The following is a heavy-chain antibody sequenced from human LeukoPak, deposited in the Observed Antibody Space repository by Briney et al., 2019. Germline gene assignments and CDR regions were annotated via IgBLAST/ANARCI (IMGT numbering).Heavy chain of an antibody. Sequence: ASVKVSCKASGYKFTGYYMHWVRQAPGQGLEWMGWINPNSGDSHHAQKFQGRVTMTRDTSISTAYMELSRPRSDDTAVYYCAREIGGILVFDYWGQGTLVTVSS. CDR2: INPNSGDS. CDR3: AREIGGILVFDY. D-gene: IGHD5-18*01. J-gene: IGHJ4*02. V-gene: IGHV1-2*02. CDR1: GYKFTGYY.